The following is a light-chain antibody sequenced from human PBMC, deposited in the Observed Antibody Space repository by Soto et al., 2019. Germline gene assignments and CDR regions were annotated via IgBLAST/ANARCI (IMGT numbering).Light chain of an antibody. Sequence: DIQMTKSPSYLSASVGDIVTIIVRASQSVSTRLAWYQQKPGKAPKVLIYDASSWAGGVPSRFTGSGSGTEFTLTINSLQPDDFATYYCQQYSVYWTFGQGTKVDIK. CDR2: DAS. CDR1: QSVSTR. J-gene: IGKJ1*01. CDR3: QQYSVYWT. V-gene: IGKV1-5*02.